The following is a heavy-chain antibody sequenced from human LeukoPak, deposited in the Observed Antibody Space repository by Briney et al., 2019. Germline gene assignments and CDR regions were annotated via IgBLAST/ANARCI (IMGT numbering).Heavy chain of an antibody. CDR3: ARSGYSSSWYIRSHYYHYYMDV. D-gene: IGHD6-13*01. CDR1: GGSFSGYY. V-gene: IGHV4-34*01. J-gene: IGHJ6*03. Sequence: SETLSLTCAVYGGSFSGYYWSWIRQPPGKGLEWIGEINHSGSTNYNPSLKSRVTISVDTSKNQFSLKLSSVTAADTAVYYCARSGYSSSWYIRSHYYHYYMDVWGKGTTVTVSS. CDR2: INHSGST.